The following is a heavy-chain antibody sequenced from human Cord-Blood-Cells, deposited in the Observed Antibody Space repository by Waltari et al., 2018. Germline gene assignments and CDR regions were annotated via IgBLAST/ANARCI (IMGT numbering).Heavy chain of an antibody. CDR1: GFTVSSNY. D-gene: IGHD1-26*01. Sequence: EVQLVESGGGLIQPGGSLRLSCAASGFTVSSNYMSWVRQAPGKGQEWVSVIYSGGRTYYAASVKGRFTISRDNSKNTLYLQMNSLRAEDTAVYYCAREFYSGSYYFDYWGQGTLVTVSS. J-gene: IGHJ4*02. V-gene: IGHV3-53*01. CDR3: AREFYSGSYYFDY. CDR2: IYSGGRT.